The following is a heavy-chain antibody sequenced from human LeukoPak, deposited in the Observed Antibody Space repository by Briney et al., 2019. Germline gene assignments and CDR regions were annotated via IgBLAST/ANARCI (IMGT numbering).Heavy chain of an antibody. J-gene: IGHJ4*02. Sequence: ASVKVSCKASGYTFTSYYMHWVRQAPGQGLEWMGWINPNSGGTNYAQKFQGRVTMTRDTSISTAYMELSRLRSDDTAVYYCARGFNSGQPHDYWGQGTLVTVSS. D-gene: IGHD7-27*01. CDR3: ARGFNSGQPHDY. CDR2: INPNSGGT. V-gene: IGHV1-2*02. CDR1: GYTFTSYY.